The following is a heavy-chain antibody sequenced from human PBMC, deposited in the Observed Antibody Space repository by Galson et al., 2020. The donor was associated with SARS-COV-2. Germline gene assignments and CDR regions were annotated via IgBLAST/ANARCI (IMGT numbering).Heavy chain of an antibody. V-gene: IGHV4-39*01. CDR3: GSGAGIDRIDW. D-gene: IGHD3-22*01. J-gene: IGHJ4*02. CDR2: IYYSGRT. CDR1: GGSISSSSYF. Sequence: ASETLSLTCTVSGGSISSSSYFWGWIRQPPGKGLEWIGSIYYSGRTYHNASLKSRVTISVDTSKNQFSVKLRSVTAADTAVFYCGSGAGIDRIDWWGQGTLVTVSS.